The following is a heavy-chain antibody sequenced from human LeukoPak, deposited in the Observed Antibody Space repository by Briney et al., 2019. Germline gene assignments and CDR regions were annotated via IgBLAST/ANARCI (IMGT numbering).Heavy chain of an antibody. CDR1: GFTFSSTW. CDR3: ARDYQWGFDY. J-gene: IGHJ4*02. Sequence: GGSLRLSCAASGFTFSSTWMSWVRQAPGKGLEWVANIKQDGSAKYCVDSVKGRFTISRDNAKNSLYLQMNSLRAEDTAVYYCARDYQWGFDYWGQGTLVTVSS. V-gene: IGHV3-7*01. D-gene: IGHD1-26*01. CDR2: IKQDGSAK.